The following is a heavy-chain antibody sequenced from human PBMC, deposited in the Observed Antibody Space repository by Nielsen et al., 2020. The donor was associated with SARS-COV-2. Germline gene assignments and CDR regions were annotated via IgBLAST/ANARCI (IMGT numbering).Heavy chain of an antibody. J-gene: IGHJ6*02. CDR2: ISSSGSTI. D-gene: IGHD3-3*01. Sequence: VRQAPGKGLEWVSYISSSGSTIYYADSVKGRFTISRDNAKYSLYLQMNSLRAEDTAVYYCARSITIFGVVIAYYYYGMDVWGQGTTVTVSS. CDR3: ARSITIFGVVIAYYYYGMDV. V-gene: IGHV3-48*01.